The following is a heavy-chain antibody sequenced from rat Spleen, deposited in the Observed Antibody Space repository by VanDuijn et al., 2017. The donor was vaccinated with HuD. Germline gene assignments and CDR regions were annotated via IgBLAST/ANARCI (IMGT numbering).Heavy chain of an antibody. J-gene: IGHJ2*01. V-gene: IGHV5S10*01. Sequence: EVQLVESGGGLVQPGRSLKLSCAASGFTFNDYNMAWVRQAPKKGLEWVATILYDGSRTYYRDSVKGRFTISRDNAKSTLYLQMDSLRSEDTATYYCTRVNYSAYMDFDYWGQGVMVTVSS. CDR3: TRVNYSAYMDFDY. D-gene: IGHD1-2*01. CDR2: ILYDGSRT. CDR1: GFTFNDYN.